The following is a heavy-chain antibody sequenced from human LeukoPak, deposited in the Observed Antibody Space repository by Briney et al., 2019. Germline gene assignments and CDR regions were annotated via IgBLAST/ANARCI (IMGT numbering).Heavy chain of an antibody. CDR1: GFTFSSYC. CDR3: QKSTFGFCIITSWFFFRIYM. D-gene: IGHD2-2*03. CDR2: IYYEGGKT. Sequence: GGSLTLTCAATGFTFSSYCRHWVRQAPGKGLEWVALIYYEGGKTYYPDSVSGRSTLSRDNSNHTLYLQMNSQTAEYTAVYYCQKSTFGFCIITSWFFFRIYM. V-gene: IGHV3-30*18. J-gene: IGHJ6*03.